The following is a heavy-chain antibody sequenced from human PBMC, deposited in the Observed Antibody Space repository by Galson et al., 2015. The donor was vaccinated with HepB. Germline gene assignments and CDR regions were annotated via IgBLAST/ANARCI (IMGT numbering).Heavy chain of an antibody. J-gene: IGHJ1*01. V-gene: IGHV1-69*13. CDR2: IIPIYGAA. D-gene: IGHD4-17*01. CDR1: GGTFSSYA. Sequence: SVKVSCKASGGTFSSYAVNWVRQALGQGLEWMGGIIPIYGAADYAQRFQGRVTITADQSTSTAFMELSSLRSDDTAVYYCARDFGDSGGFLRHWGQGTLVTVSS. CDR3: ARDFGDSGGFLRH.